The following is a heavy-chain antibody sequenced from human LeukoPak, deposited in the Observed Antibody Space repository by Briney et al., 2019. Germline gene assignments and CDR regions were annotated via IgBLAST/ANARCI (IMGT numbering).Heavy chain of an antibody. CDR2: IYTSGST. D-gene: IGHD1-20*01. V-gene: IGHV4-4*07. CDR3: ARQRNNWNDRANDY. J-gene: IGHJ4*02. CDR1: GGSISSYY. Sequence: PSETLSLTCTVSGGSISSYYWSWIRQPAGKGLEWIGRIYTSGSTNYNPSLKSRVTMSVDTSKNQFSLKLSSVTAADTAVYYCARQRNNWNDRANDYWGQGTLVTVSS.